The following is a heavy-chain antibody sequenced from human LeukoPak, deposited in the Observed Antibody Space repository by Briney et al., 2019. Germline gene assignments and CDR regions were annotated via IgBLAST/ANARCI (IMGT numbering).Heavy chain of an antibody. J-gene: IGHJ5*02. CDR1: GFTFSSYW. D-gene: IGHD3-10*01. Sequence: PGGSLRLSCAASGFTFSSYWMHWVRQAPGKGLVWVSRINTDGSRTSYADSVKGRFTISRDNAKNTLYLQMNSLRAEDTAVYYCARTGFGELSWFDPWGQGTLVTVSS. CDR3: ARTGFGELSWFDP. V-gene: IGHV3-74*01. CDR2: INTDGSRT.